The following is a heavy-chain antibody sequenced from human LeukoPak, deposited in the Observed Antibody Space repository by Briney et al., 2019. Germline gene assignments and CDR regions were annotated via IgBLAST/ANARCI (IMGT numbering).Heavy chain of an antibody. Sequence: GASVKVSCKASGYTFTSYDINWVRQATGQGLEWMGWISAYNGNTNYAQKLQGRVTMTTDTSTSTAYMELRSLRSDDTAVYYCARESSVTMIVVAQPDYWGQGTLVTVSS. J-gene: IGHJ4*02. V-gene: IGHV1-18*01. CDR2: ISAYNGNT. CDR3: ARESSVTMIVVAQPDY. CDR1: GYTFTSYD. D-gene: IGHD3-22*01.